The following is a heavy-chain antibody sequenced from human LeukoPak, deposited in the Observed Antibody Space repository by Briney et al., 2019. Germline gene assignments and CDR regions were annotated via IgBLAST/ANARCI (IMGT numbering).Heavy chain of an antibody. CDR3: TKAKRWLQLLDDFDI. CDR1: GFTFSNHG. Sequence: GGSLRLSCAASGFTFSNHGMHWVRQAPGKGLEWVAFRRYDGSNKYYADSVKGRFTISRDDSKTTLYLQMNSLRAEDTAVYYCTKAKRWLQLLDDFDIWGQGTMVTVSS. CDR2: RRYDGSNK. D-gene: IGHD5-24*01. J-gene: IGHJ3*02. V-gene: IGHV3-30*02.